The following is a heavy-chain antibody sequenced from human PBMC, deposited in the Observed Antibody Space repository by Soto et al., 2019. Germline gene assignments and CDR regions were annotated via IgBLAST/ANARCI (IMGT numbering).Heavy chain of an antibody. Sequence: ESGGGLVKPGGSLRLSCAASGFTFSDYYMSWIRQAPGKGLAWVSYISSSGSTIYYADSVKGRFTISRDNAKNSLYLQMNSLRAEDTAVYYCARDRGVLRYFDWPHHPIDYWGQGTLVTVSS. CDR3: ARDRGVLRYFDWPHHPIDY. CDR2: ISSSGSTI. D-gene: IGHD3-9*01. CDR1: GFTFSDYY. V-gene: IGHV3-11*01. J-gene: IGHJ4*02.